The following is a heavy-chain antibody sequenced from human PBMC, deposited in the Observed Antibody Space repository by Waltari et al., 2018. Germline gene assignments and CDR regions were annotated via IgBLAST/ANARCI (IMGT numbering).Heavy chain of an antibody. CDR2: IKQDGSEK. Sequence: EVQLVESGGGLVQPGGSLRLSWAASGFTFSSYWMSGVGQAPGKGLEWVDNIKQDGSEKYYVDSVKGRFTISRDNAKNSLYLQMNSLRAEDTAVYYCARGGYSSSYDLDLWGRGTLVTVSS. CDR3: ARGGYSSSYDLDL. D-gene: IGHD6-13*01. CDR1: GFTFSSYW. V-gene: IGHV3-7*01. J-gene: IGHJ2*01.